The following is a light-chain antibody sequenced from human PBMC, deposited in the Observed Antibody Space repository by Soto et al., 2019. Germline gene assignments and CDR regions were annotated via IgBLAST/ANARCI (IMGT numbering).Light chain of an antibody. CDR1: QDTSNY. CDR3: QQYDSLPRT. Sequence: DIQMTQSPSSLSASVGDRVTITCQASQDTSNYLNWYQQKPGKAPKLLIYDASNLETGVPSRFSGSGSGTDFNLTISSLQPGDIATYYCQQYDSLPRTFGQGTKVEIK. CDR2: DAS. V-gene: IGKV1-33*01. J-gene: IGKJ1*01.